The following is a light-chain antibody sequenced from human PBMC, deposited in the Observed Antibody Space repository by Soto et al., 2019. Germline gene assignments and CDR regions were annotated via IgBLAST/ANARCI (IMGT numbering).Light chain of an antibody. CDR2: AAS. V-gene: IGKV1-39*01. Sequence: DIQMTQSPSSLSASVEDRVIITCRASQSISNHLNWYQQKPGKAPKLLIFAASSLQSGVPSRFSGSRSGPDFTLTISSLQPEDFDTYYCQQSYSSPPTLGQGTKVDIK. J-gene: IGKJ1*01. CDR3: QQSYSSPPT. CDR1: QSISNH.